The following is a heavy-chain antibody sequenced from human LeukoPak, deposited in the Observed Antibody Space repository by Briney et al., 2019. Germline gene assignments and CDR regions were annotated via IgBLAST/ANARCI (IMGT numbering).Heavy chain of an antibody. CDR1: GGSFSGYY. Sequence: TPSETLSLTCAVHGGSFSGYYWSWIRQPPGKGLEWIGEINHSGSTNYNPSLKSRVTISVDTSKNQFSLKLSSVTAADTAVYYCARHVDQMLFDYWGQGTLVTVSS. J-gene: IGHJ4*02. CDR2: INHSGST. CDR3: ARHVDQMLFDY. D-gene: IGHD2-2*01. V-gene: IGHV4-34*01.